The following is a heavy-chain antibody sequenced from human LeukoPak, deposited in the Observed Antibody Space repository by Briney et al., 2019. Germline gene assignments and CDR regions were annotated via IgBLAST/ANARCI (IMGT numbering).Heavy chain of an antibody. J-gene: IGHJ4*02. V-gene: IGHV1-18*01. CDR3: ARSPRCSGGSCYSFDY. Sequence: ASVKVSCKASGYTFTSYGISWVRQAPGQGLEWMEWISAHNGNTNYAQKLQGRVTMTTDTSTSTAYMELRSLRSDDTAVYYCARSPRCSGGSCYSFDYWGQGTLVTVSS. D-gene: IGHD2-15*01. CDR2: ISAHNGNT. CDR1: GYTFTSYG.